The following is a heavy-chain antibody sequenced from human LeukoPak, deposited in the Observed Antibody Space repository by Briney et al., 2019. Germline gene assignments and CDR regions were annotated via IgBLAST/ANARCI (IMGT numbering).Heavy chain of an antibody. D-gene: IGHD6-13*01. CDR1: GYTFTGYY. CDR3: ARSYSSSWDWFDP. Sequence: GASVKVSCKASGYTFTGYYMHWVRQAPGQGLEWMGWMNPNSGNTGYAQKFQGRVTMTRNTSISTAYMELSSLRSEDTAVYYCARSYSSSWDWFDPWGQGTLVTVSS. V-gene: IGHV1-8*02. J-gene: IGHJ5*02. CDR2: MNPNSGNT.